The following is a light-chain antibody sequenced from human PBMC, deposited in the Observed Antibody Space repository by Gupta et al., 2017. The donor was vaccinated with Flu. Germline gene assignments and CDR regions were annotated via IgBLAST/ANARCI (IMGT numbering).Light chain of an antibody. CDR2: WAS. J-gene: IGKJ4*01. Sequence: DIVMTQSPDSLAASLGERAPINCKSSQSVLYSSYNQNYLAWYQQKPGQPPKLLIYWASTRESGVPDRFSGGGSGTDFTLTISSLQAEDFAVYYCQQYYSSPLTFGGGTKVEIK. V-gene: IGKV4-1*01. CDR3: QQYYSSPLT. CDR1: QSVLYSSYNQNY.